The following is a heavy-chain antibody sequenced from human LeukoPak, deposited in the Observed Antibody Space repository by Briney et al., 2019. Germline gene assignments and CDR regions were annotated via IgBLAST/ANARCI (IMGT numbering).Heavy chain of an antibody. V-gene: IGHV3-48*02. J-gene: IGHJ4*02. Sequence: GGSLRLPCAASGFTFSSYAMNWVRQAPGKGLEWVSYISSSSTIYYADSVKGRFTISRDNAKNSLYLQMNSLRDEDTAVYYCARDRPRLVFDYWGQGTLVTVSS. D-gene: IGHD6-19*01. CDR2: ISSSSTI. CDR3: ARDRPRLVFDY. CDR1: GFTFSSYA.